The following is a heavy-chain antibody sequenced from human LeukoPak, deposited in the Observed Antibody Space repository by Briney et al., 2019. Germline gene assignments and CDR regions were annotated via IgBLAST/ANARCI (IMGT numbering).Heavy chain of an antibody. Sequence: PGGSLRLSCAASGFTFSGYGMHWVRQAPGKGLEWVAVIWYDGSNKYYADSVKGRFTISRDNSKNTLYLQVNSLRAEDTAVYYCARTLGELSSPIDYWGQGTLVTVSS. CDR2: IWYDGSNK. J-gene: IGHJ4*02. CDR1: GFTFSGYG. CDR3: ARTLGELSSPIDY. D-gene: IGHD3-16*02. V-gene: IGHV3-33*01.